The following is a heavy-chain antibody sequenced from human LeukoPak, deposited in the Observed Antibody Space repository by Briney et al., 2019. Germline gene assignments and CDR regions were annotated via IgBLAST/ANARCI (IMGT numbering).Heavy chain of an antibody. D-gene: IGHD2-8*01. CDR3: ARAQNIVLMVYALGWFDP. J-gene: IGHJ5*02. V-gene: IGHV1-46*01. CDR2: INPSGGST. Sequence: ASVKVSCKASGYTFTSYYMHWVRQAPGQGLEWMGIINPSGGSTSYAQKFQGRVTMTRDTSISTAYMELSRLRSDDTAVYYCARAQNIVLMVYALGWFDPWGQGALVTVSS. CDR1: GYTFTSYY.